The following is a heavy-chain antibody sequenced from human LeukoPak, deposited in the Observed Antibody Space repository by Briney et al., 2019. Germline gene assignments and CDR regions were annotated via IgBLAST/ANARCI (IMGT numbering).Heavy chain of an antibody. CDR3: AREGYCSGGTCLNWFDP. J-gene: IGHJ5*02. Sequence: PSETLSLTCTVSGGSISSYYWSWIRQPPGKGLEWIGYIYYSGSTNYSPSLKSRLTISVDTSKNQFSLKLSSVTAADTAVYYCAREGYCSGGTCLNWFDPWGQGTLVTVSS. D-gene: IGHD2-15*01. CDR2: IYYSGST. V-gene: IGHV4-59*12. CDR1: GGSISSYY.